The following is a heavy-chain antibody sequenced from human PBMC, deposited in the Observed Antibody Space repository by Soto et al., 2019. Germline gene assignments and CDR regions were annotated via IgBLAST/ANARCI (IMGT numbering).Heavy chain of an antibody. CDR3: AGGSGWLTDY. V-gene: IGHV4-59*01. J-gene: IGHJ4*02. Sequence: QVQLQESGPGLVKPSETLSLTCTVSGHSLSSGFWGWFRQPPGKGLEWIGYVHYSGSTDYNPSLTSRLTISLDTSSSHFSLKLHSATAADTALYFCAGGSGWLTDYWGQGTLVTVSS. CDR1: GHSLSSGF. CDR2: VHYSGST. D-gene: IGHD6-19*01.